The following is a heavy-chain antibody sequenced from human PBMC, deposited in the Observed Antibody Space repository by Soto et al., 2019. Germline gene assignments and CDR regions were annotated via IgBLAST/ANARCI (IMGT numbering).Heavy chain of an antibody. D-gene: IGHD2-15*01. Sequence: SETLSLTCAVYGGSFSGYYWSWIRQPPGKGLEWIGEINHSGSTNYNPSLKSRVTISVDTSKNQFSLKLSSVTAADTAVYYCARGLPSVYCSGGSCTNWFDPRGQGTLVTVSS. CDR1: GGSFSGYY. CDR2: INHSGST. J-gene: IGHJ5*02. V-gene: IGHV4-34*01. CDR3: ARGLPSVYCSGGSCTNWFDP.